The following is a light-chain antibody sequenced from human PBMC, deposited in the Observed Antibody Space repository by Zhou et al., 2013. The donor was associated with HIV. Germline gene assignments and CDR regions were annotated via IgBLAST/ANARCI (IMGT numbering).Light chain of an antibody. CDR3: QQYGTSPWT. CDR2: DAS. CDR1: QSVDTY. V-gene: IGKV3-20*01. Sequence: EIVMTQSPATLSVSPGERATLSCRASQSVDTYLAWYQQRPGQPPRLLIYDASTRATGVPVRFSGSGSGTDFTLTISRLEPEDVAVYFCQQYGTSPWTFGQGTKVEIK. J-gene: IGKJ1*01.